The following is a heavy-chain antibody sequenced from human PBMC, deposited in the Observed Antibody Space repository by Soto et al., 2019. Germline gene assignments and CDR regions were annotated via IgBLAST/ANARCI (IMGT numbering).Heavy chain of an antibody. CDR3: ARGGAVTTRPGWFGP. J-gene: IGHJ5*02. D-gene: IGHD4-17*01. Sequence: SETLSLTCTVSGGSISSYYWSWIRQPPGKGLEWIGYIYYSGSTNYNPSLKSRVTISVDTSKNQFSLKLSSVTAADTAVYYCARGGAVTTRPGWFGPWGQGTLVTVSS. CDR2: IYYSGST. V-gene: IGHV4-59*12. CDR1: GGSISSYY.